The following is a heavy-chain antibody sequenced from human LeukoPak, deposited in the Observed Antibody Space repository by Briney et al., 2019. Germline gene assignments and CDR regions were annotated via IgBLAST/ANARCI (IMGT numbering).Heavy chain of an antibody. Sequence: PSETLSLTCTVSGGSINNGGYYWSWIRQHPGKGLEWIGYIYYSGSSYYNPSLRSRVTISVDTSKNHFSLKLSSVTAADTAVYYCARGIYNSGWFFDYWGQGTLVTVSS. J-gene: IGHJ4*02. D-gene: IGHD6-19*01. CDR3: ARGIYNSGWFFDY. CDR2: IYYSGSS. V-gene: IGHV4-31*03. CDR1: GGSINNGGYY.